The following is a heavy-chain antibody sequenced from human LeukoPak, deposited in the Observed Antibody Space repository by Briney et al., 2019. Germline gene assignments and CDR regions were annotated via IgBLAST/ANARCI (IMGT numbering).Heavy chain of an antibody. CDR2: IWYDGSNK. V-gene: IGHV3-33*01. Sequence: GGSLRLSCAAPGFTFSSYGMHWVRQAPGKGLEWVAVIWYDGSNKYYADSVKGRFTISRDNSKNTLYLQMNSLRAEDTAVYYCARDKNLGAFDIWGQGTMVTVSS. J-gene: IGHJ3*02. CDR3: ARDKNLGAFDI. CDR1: GFTFSSYG.